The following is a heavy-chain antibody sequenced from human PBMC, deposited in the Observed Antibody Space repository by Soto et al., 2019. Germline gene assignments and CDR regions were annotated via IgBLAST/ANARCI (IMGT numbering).Heavy chain of an antibody. V-gene: IGHV3-30*18. CDR1: GFSFSSYG. Sequence: QEQLLESGGGVVQPGRSLRLSCAASGFSFSSYGMYWVRQAPGKGLEWVAVISSAVSNKDYADSVKGRFTVSRDNSKNTLYLQMNSLRVDDTAVYHCAKATVSTGYYYAMDVWGQGTTVSVSS. J-gene: IGHJ6*02. CDR2: ISSAVSNK. CDR3: AKATVSTGYYYAMDV. D-gene: IGHD4-4*01.